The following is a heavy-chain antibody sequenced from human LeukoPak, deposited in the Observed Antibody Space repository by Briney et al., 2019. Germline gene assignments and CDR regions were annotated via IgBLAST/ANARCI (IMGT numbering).Heavy chain of an antibody. Sequence: GGSLRLSCAASGFTFSSYAMSWVRQAPGKGLEWVSAISGSGGSTYYADSVKGRFTISRDNSKNTLYLQMNSLRAEDTAVYYCAKVKRDSSGWHVDAFDIWGQGTMVTVSS. CDR3: AKVKRDSSGWHVDAFDI. CDR1: GFTFSSYA. V-gene: IGHV3-23*01. CDR2: ISGSGGST. J-gene: IGHJ3*02. D-gene: IGHD6-19*01.